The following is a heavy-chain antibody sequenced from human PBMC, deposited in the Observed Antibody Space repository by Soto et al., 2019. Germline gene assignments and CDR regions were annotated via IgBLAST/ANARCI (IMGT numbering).Heavy chain of an antibody. D-gene: IGHD1-26*01. CDR1: GFSFSSYS. CDR2: ISSSKTYI. J-gene: IGHJ3*02. Sequence: EVQLVESGGGLVQPGQSLRVSCAASGFSFSSYSMNWVRQAPGKGLEWISYISSSKTYIWYADSVKGRFTISRDNAKNSLSLQMNSLRDEDTAVYYCVIDSGWAFDICGGGTMVTVSS. V-gene: IGHV3-48*02. CDR3: VIDSGWAFDI.